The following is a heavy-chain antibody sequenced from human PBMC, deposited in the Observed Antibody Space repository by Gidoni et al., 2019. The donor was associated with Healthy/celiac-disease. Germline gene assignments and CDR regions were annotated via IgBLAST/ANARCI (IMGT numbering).Heavy chain of an antibody. J-gene: IGHJ6*02. D-gene: IGHD2-8*01. Sequence: QVQLVQSGAEVQKPGSSVKVSCKASGGTFSSYAISWVRQAPGQGLEWMGRIIPILGIANYAQKFQGRVTITADKSTSTAYMELSSLRSEDTAVYYCARDKWTPTHYYYGMDVWGQGTTVTVSS. CDR2: IIPILGIA. CDR3: ARDKWTPTHYYYGMDV. V-gene: IGHV1-69*04. CDR1: GGTFSSYA.